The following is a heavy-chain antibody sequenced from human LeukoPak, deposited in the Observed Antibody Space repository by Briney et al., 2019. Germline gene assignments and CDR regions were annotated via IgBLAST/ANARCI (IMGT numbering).Heavy chain of an antibody. J-gene: IGHJ4*02. D-gene: IGHD3-22*01. V-gene: IGHV3-20*04. CDR2: INWNGDNT. CDR3: ARSRSGYYEDY. Sequence: GGSLRLSCAASGFTFDDYGMSWVRQAPGKGLEWVSGINWNGDNTHYADSLKGRFTISRDNAKNSLYLQMNSLRAEDTALYYCARSRSGYYEDYWGQGTLVTVSS. CDR1: GFTFDDYG.